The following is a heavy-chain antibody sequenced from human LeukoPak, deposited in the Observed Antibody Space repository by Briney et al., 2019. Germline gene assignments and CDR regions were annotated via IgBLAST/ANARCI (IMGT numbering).Heavy chain of an antibody. CDR3: ATDRKYSSSWVYYYYYMDV. Sequence: GGSLRLSCAASGFTFSSYGMHWVRQAPGKGLEWVAFIRYDGSNKYYADSVKGRFTISRDNSKNTLYLQMNSLRAEGTAVYYCATDRKYSSSWVYYYYYMDVWGKGTTVTISS. CDR1: GFTFSSYG. D-gene: IGHD6-13*01. V-gene: IGHV3-30*02. CDR2: IRYDGSNK. J-gene: IGHJ6*03.